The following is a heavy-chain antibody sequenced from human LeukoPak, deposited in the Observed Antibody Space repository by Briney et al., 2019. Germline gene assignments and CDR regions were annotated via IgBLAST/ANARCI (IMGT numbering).Heavy chain of an antibody. J-gene: IGHJ4*02. CDR1: GFTFSSYS. CDR3: ASCTFGELCLDY. Sequence: GGSLRLSCAASGFTFSSYSMNWVRQAPGEGLEWVSSISSSSSYIYYADSVKGRFTISRDNAKNSLYLQMNSLRAEDTAVYYCASCTFGELCLDYWGQGTLVTVSS. D-gene: IGHD3-10*01. V-gene: IGHV3-21*01. CDR2: ISSSSSYI.